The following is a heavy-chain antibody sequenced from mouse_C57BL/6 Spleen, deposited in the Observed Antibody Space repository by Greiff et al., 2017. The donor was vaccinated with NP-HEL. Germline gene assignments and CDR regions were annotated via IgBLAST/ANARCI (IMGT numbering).Heavy chain of an antibody. V-gene: IGHV1-62-2*01. CDR1: GYTFTEYT. CDR2: FYPGSGSI. J-gene: IGHJ1*02. CDR3: ARHEENSGSSFYWYLDV. Sequence: VQLQQSGAELVKPGASVKLSCKASGYTFTEYTIHWVKQRSGQGLEWIGWFYPGSGSIKYNEKFKDKATLTADKSSSTVYMELSRLTSEDSAVYFCARHEENSGSSFYWYLDVGGTGATVTVSS. D-gene: IGHD1-1*01.